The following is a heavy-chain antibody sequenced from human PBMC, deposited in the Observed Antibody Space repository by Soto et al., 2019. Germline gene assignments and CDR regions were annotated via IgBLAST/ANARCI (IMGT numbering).Heavy chain of an antibody. CDR2: ISGSGGST. CDR1: GFTFSSYA. D-gene: IGHD3-9*01. J-gene: IGHJ6*02. Sequence: GGSLRLSCAASGFTFSSYAMSWVRQAPGKGLEWVSAISGSGGSTYYADSVKGRFTISRDNAKNSLYLQMNSLRAEDTAVYYCARDQIRLRYFDWQSHYYGMDVWGQGTTITVSS. V-gene: IGHV3-23*01. CDR3: ARDQIRLRYFDWQSHYYGMDV.